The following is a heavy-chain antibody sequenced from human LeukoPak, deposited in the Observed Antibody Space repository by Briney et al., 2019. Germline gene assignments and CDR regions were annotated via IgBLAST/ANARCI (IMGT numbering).Heavy chain of an antibody. CDR1: GGSFSGYY. CDR3: ASTTYCGGDCYSIRDAFDI. J-gene: IGHJ3*02. D-gene: IGHD2-21*01. Sequence: PSETLSLTCAVYGGSFSGYYWSWIRQSPGRGLEWIGYTQNTGSTKYNPSLKSRVTISVDTSKNQFSLKLSYVTAADTAVYYCASTTYCGGDCYSIRDAFDIWGQGTMVTVSS. V-gene: IGHV4-4*09. CDR2: TQNTGST.